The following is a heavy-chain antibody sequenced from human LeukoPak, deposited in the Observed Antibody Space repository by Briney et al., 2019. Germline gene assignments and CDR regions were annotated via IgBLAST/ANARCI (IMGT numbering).Heavy chain of an antibody. J-gene: IGHJ4*02. CDR1: GFTFSSYE. CDR3: ARGIGTGRQPFDY. Sequence: PGGSLRFSCAASGFTFSSYEMNWVRQAPGKGLEWVSYISSVSSTIYYADSVKGRFTISRDNAKNSLYLQMHSLRAEDTAVYYCARGIGTGRQPFDYWGQGTLVTVSS. CDR2: ISSVSSTI. V-gene: IGHV3-48*01. D-gene: IGHD1-1*01.